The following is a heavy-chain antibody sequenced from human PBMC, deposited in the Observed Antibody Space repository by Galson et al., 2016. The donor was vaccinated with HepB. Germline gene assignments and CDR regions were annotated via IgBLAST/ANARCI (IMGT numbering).Heavy chain of an antibody. V-gene: IGHV3-53*01. D-gene: IGHD4-23*01. CDR1: GVTVGNDY. J-gene: IGHJ4*02. CDR2: IYLDANS. CDR3: VREYYGGLE. Sequence: SLRLSCVTSGVTVGNDYMTWVRQAPGKGLEWVSLIYLDANSYYADSVKGRFTISRDNAKSSLYLQMNSLRVEDTALYYCVREYYGGLEWGQGTPVTV.